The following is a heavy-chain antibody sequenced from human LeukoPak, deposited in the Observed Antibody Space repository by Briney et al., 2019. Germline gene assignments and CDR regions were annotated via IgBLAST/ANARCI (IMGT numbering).Heavy chain of an antibody. CDR3: ARDSSGYQ. J-gene: IGHJ4*02. CDR2: IKEDGSEK. D-gene: IGHD3-22*01. Sequence: GGSLRLSCAASGFTFSTYWMSWVRQAPGKGLEWVANIKEDGSEKYYGDSVKGRFTISRGNAKNSLYLQMNSLRAEDTAVYYCARDSSGYQWGQGPRVTVSS. CDR1: GFTFSTYW. V-gene: IGHV3-7*01.